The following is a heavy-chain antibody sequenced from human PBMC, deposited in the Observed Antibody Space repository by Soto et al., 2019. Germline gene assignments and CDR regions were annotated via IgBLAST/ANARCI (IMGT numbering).Heavy chain of an antibody. J-gene: IGHJ5*02. V-gene: IGHV1-3*01. D-gene: IGHD2-2*01. CDR1: GYTFTSYA. CDR2: INAGNGNT. CDR3: ARDVLRRDIVVVPWFDP. Sequence: EASVKVSCKASGYTFTSYAMHWVRQAPGQRLEWMGWINAGNGNTKYSQKFQGRVTITRDTSASTAYMELSSLRSEDTAVYYCARDVLRRDIVVVPWFDPWGQGTLVTVSS.